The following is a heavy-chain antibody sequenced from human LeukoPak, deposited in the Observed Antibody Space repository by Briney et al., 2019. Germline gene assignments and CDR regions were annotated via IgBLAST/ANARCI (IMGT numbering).Heavy chain of an antibody. J-gene: IGHJ4*02. CDR3: ARDEDYGDYYFDY. CDR1: GFTFSNYW. Sequence: WGSLRLSCAASGFTFSNYWMHWVRQAPGKGLVWVSRINSDGSSTTYADSVKGRFTISRDNAKNTLYLQMNSLRAEDTAVYYCARDEDYGDYYFDYWGQGTLVTVSS. D-gene: IGHD4-17*01. V-gene: IGHV3-74*03. CDR2: INSDGSST.